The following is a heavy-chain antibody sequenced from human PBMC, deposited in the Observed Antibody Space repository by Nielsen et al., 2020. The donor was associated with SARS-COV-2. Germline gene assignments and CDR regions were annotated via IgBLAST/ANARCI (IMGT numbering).Heavy chain of an antibody. V-gene: IGHV1-46*01. D-gene: IGHD3-9*01. CDR2: INPSGGGT. CDR3: AREGILTGPDY. J-gene: IGHJ4*02. Sequence: ASVKVSCKASGYTFTSYYMHWVRQAPGQGLEWMGIINPSGGGTSYAQKFQGRVTMTRDTSTSTVYMELSSLRSEDTAVYYCAREGILTGPDYWGQGTLVTVSS. CDR1: GYTFTSYY.